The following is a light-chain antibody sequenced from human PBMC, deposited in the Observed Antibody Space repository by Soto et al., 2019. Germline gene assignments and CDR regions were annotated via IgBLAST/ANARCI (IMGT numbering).Light chain of an antibody. CDR2: DAS. Sequence: DIVLTQSPATLSLSPGERATLSCRASQSVNSYLAWYQQKPGQPPRLLIYDASNRATGIPARFSGSGSGTDFTLTISSLEPEDFAVYYCQQRSNWPPVTFGQGTRLEIK. V-gene: IGKV3-11*01. J-gene: IGKJ5*01. CDR3: QQRSNWPPVT. CDR1: QSVNSY.